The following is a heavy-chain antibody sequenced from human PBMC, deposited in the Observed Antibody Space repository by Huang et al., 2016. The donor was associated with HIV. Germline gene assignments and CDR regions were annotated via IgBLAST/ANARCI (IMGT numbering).Heavy chain of an antibody. J-gene: IGHJ3*02. CDR1: GFTFSRYD. CDR3: AREGLGFDAFDI. V-gene: IGHV3-30-3*01. D-gene: IGHD3-16*01. CDR2: ISYDGSNK. Sequence: QVQLVESGGGVVQPGRSLRLSCAASGFTFSRYDMHWVRQAPGKGLEWVAVISYDGSNKYYADSVKGRFTISRDNSKNTLYLEMNSLRAEDTAVYYCAREGLGFDAFDIWGQGTMVTVSS.